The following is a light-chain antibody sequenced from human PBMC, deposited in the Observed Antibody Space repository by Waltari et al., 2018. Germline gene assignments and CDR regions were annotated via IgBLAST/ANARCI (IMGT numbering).Light chain of an antibody. Sequence: QSALTQPASVSGSPGHSITISCTGTSSDVGFYNYVSWYQQHPGKAPKLIIYDVSERPLGVSDRFSGSKSGNTASLTISGLQAEDEADYYCNSYTGSSSWVFGGGTKLTVL. V-gene: IGLV2-14*01. CDR1: SSDVGFYNY. CDR3: NSYTGSSSWV. J-gene: IGLJ3*02. CDR2: DVS.